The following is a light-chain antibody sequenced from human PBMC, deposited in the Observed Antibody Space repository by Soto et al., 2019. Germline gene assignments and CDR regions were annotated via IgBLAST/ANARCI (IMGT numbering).Light chain of an antibody. Sequence: QSVLTQPPSMSGAPGQRVTISCTGSSSNIGAGYDVHWYQHLPGTAPKLLIYGNTNRPSGVPDRFSGSMSGTSASLAITGLQAEDEADYYCQSHDSSLNSWVFGGGTKLTVL. J-gene: IGLJ3*02. V-gene: IGLV1-40*01. CDR2: GNT. CDR3: QSHDSSLNSWV. CDR1: SSNIGAGYD.